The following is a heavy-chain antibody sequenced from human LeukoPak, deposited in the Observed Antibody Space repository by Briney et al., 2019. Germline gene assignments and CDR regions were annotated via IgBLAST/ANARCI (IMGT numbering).Heavy chain of an antibody. J-gene: IGHJ4*02. CDR3: ANYVYDSGNRRFDY. CDR2: ISRRSETT. Sequence: VGSLRLSCAASGFTFSTYVMKWVRQAPGKGLEWVSPISRRSETTYYSDSVKGRVTISRDNPKNTLYLQMNSLRAEDTAVYYCANYVYDSGNRRFDYWGQGTLVTVSS. V-gene: IGHV3-23*01. CDR1: GFTFSTYV. D-gene: IGHD3-10*01.